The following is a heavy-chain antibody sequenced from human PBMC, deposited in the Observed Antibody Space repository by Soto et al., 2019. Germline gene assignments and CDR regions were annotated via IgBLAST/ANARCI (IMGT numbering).Heavy chain of an antibody. V-gene: IGHV4-4*07. J-gene: IGHJ5*02. CDR3: ARDEYYDSNKWFDH. D-gene: IGHD3-22*01. CDR2: VYSTGST. Sequence: PSETLSLTCTVSGGAITAYYWSWIRQPVGEGLQWIGRVYSTGSTNYDPSLRSRVTMSVDTSQNQFFLRLSSVTAADTAVYYCARDEYYDSNKWFDHWGQGILVTVS. CDR1: GGAITAYY.